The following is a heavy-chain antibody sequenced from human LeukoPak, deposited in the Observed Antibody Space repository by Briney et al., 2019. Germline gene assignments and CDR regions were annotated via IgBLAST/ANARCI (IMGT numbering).Heavy chain of an antibody. J-gene: IGHJ4*02. V-gene: IGHV4-39*01. D-gene: IGHD3-10*01. CDR1: GGSISSSSYY. CDR2: MSYSGGT. Sequence: SETLSLTCAVSGGSISSSSYYWGWIRQPPGKGLEWIGSMSYSGGTYYNASLKSRVTISVDTSKNQFSLKLSSVTAADTAVYYCARQTGSGLFSLPGGQGTLVTVSS. CDR3: ARQTGSGLFSLP.